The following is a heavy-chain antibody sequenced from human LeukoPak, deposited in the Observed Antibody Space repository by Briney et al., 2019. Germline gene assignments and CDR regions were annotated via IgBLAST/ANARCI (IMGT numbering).Heavy chain of an antibody. Sequence: PGGSLRLSCAASGFTFSSYGMHWVRQAPGKGLEWVAVISYDGSNKYYADSVKGRFTISRDNSRNTLYLQMNSLRAEDTAVYYCAKDGYSSGWPYYYGMDVWGQGTTVTVSS. CDR3: AKDGYSSGWPYYYGMDV. CDR1: GFTFSSYG. V-gene: IGHV3-30*18. CDR2: ISYDGSNK. D-gene: IGHD6-19*01. J-gene: IGHJ6*02.